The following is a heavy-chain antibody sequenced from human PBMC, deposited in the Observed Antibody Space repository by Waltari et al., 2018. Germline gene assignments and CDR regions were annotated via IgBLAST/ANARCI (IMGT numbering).Heavy chain of an antibody. CDR3: ARAGWVAAMDRCFDY. J-gene: IGHJ4*02. Sequence: PGKGLEWIGYIYYSGSTNYNPALKSRVTISVDTSKNQFSLKLSSVTAADTAVYYCARAGWVAAMDRCFDYWGQGTLVTVSS. D-gene: IGHD5-18*01. CDR2: IYYSGST. V-gene: IGHV4-59*01.